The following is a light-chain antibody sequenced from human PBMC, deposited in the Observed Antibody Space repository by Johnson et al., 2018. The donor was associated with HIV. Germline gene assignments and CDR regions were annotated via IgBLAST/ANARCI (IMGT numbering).Light chain of an antibody. CDR2: KYN. CDR3: GTWDTSPSGGGV. V-gene: IGLV1-51*02. CDR1: SSDMGNYA. J-gene: IGLJ1*01. Sequence: QSVLTQPPSVSAAPGQKVTISCSGSSSDMGNYAVSWYQQLPGTAPKLLIYKYNERPSGIPDRFSGSKSGPLATLDITGLQTGDEADYYCGTWDTSPSGGGVFGTGTKVTVL.